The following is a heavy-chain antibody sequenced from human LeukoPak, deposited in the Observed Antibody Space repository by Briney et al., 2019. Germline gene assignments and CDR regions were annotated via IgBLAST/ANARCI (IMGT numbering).Heavy chain of an antibody. D-gene: IGHD6-19*01. CDR1: GGSISSSSSY. CDR3: ARDSSGWYDY. CDR2: IYYSGST. J-gene: IGHJ4*02. Sequence: SETLSLTCTVSGGSISSSSSYWAWIRQPPGKGLEWIGSIYYSGSTYYNPSLKSRVTISVDTSKNQFSLKLSSVTAADTAVYYCARDSSGWYDYWGQGTLVTVSS. V-gene: IGHV4-39*07.